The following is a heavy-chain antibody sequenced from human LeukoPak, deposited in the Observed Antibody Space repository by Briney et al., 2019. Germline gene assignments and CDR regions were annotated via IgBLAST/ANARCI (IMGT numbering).Heavy chain of an antibody. Sequence: ASVKVSCKASGYTFTGYYMHWVRQAPGQGLEWMGWINPNSGGTNYAQNFQGRVAMTRDTSISTAYMELSRLRSDDTAVFYCLATTYSDYVGFDFWGQGTLVTVSS. CDR3: LATTYSDYVGFDF. V-gene: IGHV1-2*02. J-gene: IGHJ4*02. CDR2: INPNSGGT. CDR1: GYTFTGYY. D-gene: IGHD4-17*01.